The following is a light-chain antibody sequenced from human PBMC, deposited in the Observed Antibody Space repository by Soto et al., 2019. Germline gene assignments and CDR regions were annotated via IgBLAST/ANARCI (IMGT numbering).Light chain of an antibody. CDR1: SSDVGGYNY. Sequence: QSALTQPASVSGSPGQSITISCTGTSSDVGGYNYVSWYQQHPGKAPKLLLYEVFHRPSGIPDRFSGSKSGHTASLTVSGLRADDEATYYCSSYAGSDFLVFGGGTKVTVL. J-gene: IGLJ2*01. CDR2: EVF. V-gene: IGLV2-8*01. CDR3: SSYAGSDFLV.